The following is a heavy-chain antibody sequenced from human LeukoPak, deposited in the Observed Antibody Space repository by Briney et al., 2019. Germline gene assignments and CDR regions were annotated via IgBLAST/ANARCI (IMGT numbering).Heavy chain of an antibody. V-gene: IGHV3-23*01. CDR1: GFTFSSYA. J-gene: IGHJ4*02. Sequence: GGSLRLSCAASGFTFSSYAMSWVRQAPGKGLEWVSAISGSGGSTYYADSVKGRFTISRDNSKNTLYLQMNSPRAEDTAVYYCAKSVRVRVLWFGDSGFHYWGQGTLVTVSS. D-gene: IGHD3-10*01. CDR2: ISGSGGST. CDR3: AKSVRVRVLWFGDSGFHY.